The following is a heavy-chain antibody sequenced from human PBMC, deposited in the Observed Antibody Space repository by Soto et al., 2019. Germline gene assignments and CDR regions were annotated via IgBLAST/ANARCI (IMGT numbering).Heavy chain of an antibody. CDR2: IWYDGNNK. D-gene: IGHD2-21*01. CDR1: ELTFRSNG. CDR3: ARGLHSLFDY. V-gene: IGHV3-33*01. J-gene: IGHJ4*02. Sequence: GGSLRLSCAASELTFRSNGMHWVRQAPGKGLEWVAVIWYDGNNKYYADSVKGRFTISRDNSNNTLYGQMTSLRAEDTAVYYCARGLHSLFDYWGQGTLVPVPS.